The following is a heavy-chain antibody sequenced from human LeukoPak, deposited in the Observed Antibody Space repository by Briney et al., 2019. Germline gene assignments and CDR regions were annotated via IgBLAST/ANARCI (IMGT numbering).Heavy chain of an antibody. Sequence: GGSLRLSCAASGFTFSDYYMSWIRQAPGKGLEWVSYISSSGSTIYYADSVKGRFTISRDNAKNSLYLQMTSLRAEDTAVYYCASDHHYYYYGMDVWGQGTTVTVSS. CDR3: ASDHHYYYYGMDV. J-gene: IGHJ6*02. V-gene: IGHV3-11*01. CDR1: GFTFSDYY. CDR2: ISSSGSTI.